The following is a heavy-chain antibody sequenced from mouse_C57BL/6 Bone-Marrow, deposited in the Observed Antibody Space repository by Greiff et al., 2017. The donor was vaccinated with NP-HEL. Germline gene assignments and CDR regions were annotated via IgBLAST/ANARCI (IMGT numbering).Heavy chain of an antibody. D-gene: IGHD1-1*01. J-gene: IGHJ3*01. CDR3: TTAPFITTVVATRGIAY. CDR2: IDPENGDT. V-gene: IGHV14-4*01. CDR1: GFNIKDDY. Sequence: EVQVVESGAELVRPGASVKLSCTASGFNIKDDYMHWVKQRPEQGLEWIGWIDPENGDTEYASKFQGKATITADTSSNTAYLQLSSLTSEDTAVYYCTTAPFITTVVATRGIAYWGQGTLVTVSA.